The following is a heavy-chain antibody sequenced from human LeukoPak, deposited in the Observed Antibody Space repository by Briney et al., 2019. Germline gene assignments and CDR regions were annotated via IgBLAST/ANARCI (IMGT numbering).Heavy chain of an antibody. D-gene: IGHD3-10*01. Sequence: GGSLRLSCAASGFTFSTYAVHWVRQAPGKGLEWVAVISFDGSSKYYEDSAKGRFAISRDNSKNTLYLQMNSLRAEDTAVYYCARGFKMVRGVPFDYWGQGTLVTVSS. CDR3: ARGFKMVRGVPFDY. J-gene: IGHJ4*02. V-gene: IGHV3-30*09. CDR2: ISFDGSSK. CDR1: GFTFSTYA.